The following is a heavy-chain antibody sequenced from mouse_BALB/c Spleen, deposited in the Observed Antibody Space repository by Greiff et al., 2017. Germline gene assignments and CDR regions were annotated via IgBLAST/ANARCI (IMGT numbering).Heavy chain of an antibody. CDR1: GYNFTSYW. CDR3: TRGLGLREAWFAY. D-gene: IGHD3-1*01. J-gene: IGHJ3*01. Sequence: QVQLQQPGAELVKPGTSVKLSCKASGYNFTSYWINWVKLRPGQGLEWIGDIYPGSGSTNYDEKFKSKGTLTVDTSSSTAYMHLSSLTSEDSAVYYCTRGLGLREAWFAYWGQGTLVTVSA. CDR2: IYPGSGST. V-gene: IGHV1-55*01.